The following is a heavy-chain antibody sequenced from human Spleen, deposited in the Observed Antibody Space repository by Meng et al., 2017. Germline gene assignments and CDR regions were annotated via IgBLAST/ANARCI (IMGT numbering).Heavy chain of an antibody. J-gene: IGHJ4*02. CDR1: GDTFPYYW. CDR3: ARDEDISAAGKLFGDY. CDR2: INPKSGDT. D-gene: IGHD6-13*01. V-gene: IGHV1-2*06. Sequence: QSGGEVQQPVAPVTVSSKPSGDTFPYYWLHVVRRVLGQGLEWMGRINPKSGDTNYAQRFQGRVTMTGDTSISKAYMELSGLRSDDTAMYYCARDEDISAAGKLFGDYWGQGTLVTVSS.